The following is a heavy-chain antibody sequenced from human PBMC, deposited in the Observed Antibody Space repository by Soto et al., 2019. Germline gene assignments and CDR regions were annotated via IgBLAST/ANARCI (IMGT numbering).Heavy chain of an antibody. V-gene: IGHV4-4*02. D-gene: IGHD2-15*01. CDR3: ARFVTGYCSGGSCYSMYYFDY. CDR1: SGSISSSNW. Sequence: QVQLQESGPGLVKPSGTLSLTCAVSSGSISSSNWWSWVRQPPGKGLEWIGEIYHSGSTNYNPSRKSRVTISVDKSKNQFSLKLSSVTAADTAVYYCARFVTGYCSGGSCYSMYYFDYWGQGTLVTVSS. J-gene: IGHJ4*02. CDR2: IYHSGST.